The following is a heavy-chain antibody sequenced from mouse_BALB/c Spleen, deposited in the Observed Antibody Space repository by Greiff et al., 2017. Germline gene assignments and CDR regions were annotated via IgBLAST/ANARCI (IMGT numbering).Heavy chain of an antibody. D-gene: IGHD2-1*01. CDR1: GYSFTDYI. V-gene: IGHV1-39*01. CDR2: INPYYGST. Sequence: VQLKQTGPELVKPGASVKISCKASGYSFTDYIMLWVKQSHGKSLEWIGNINPYYGSTSYNLKFKGKATLTVDKSSSTAYMQLNSLTSEDSAVYYCARRDYGNYDFDYWGQGTTLTVSS. CDR3: ARRDYGNYDFDY. J-gene: IGHJ2*01.